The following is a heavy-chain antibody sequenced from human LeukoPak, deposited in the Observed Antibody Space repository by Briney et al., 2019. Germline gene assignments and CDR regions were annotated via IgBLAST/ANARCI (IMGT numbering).Heavy chain of an antibody. D-gene: IGHD6-19*01. CDR2: IRSKANSYAT. V-gene: IGHV3-73*01. Sequence: GGSLRLSCAASGFTFSGSAMHWVRQASGKGLEWVGRIRSKANSYATAYAASVKGRFTISRDDSKNTAYLQMNSLRAEDTAVYYCAREPITVAHRFDPWGQGTLVTVSS. J-gene: IGHJ5*02. CDR1: GFTFSGSA. CDR3: AREPITVAHRFDP.